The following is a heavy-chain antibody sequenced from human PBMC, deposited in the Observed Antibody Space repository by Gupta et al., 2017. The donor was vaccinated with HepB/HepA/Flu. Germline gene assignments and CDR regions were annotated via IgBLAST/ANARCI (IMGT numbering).Heavy chain of an antibody. CDR1: GGSISSGTYY. D-gene: IGHD1-26*01. CDR2: TYTTGST. CDR3: EREVRVGDFEY. J-gene: IGHJ4*02. V-gene: IGHV4-61*02. Sequence: QVQLQESGPGLVKPSQTLSLTCTVSGGSISSGTYYWSWIRQPAGKGLEWIGRTYTTGSTNYEPSLKSRVTISVNTYKNQWYMKLSSVTAADTSVEYCEREVRVGDFEYWGQGNLVTVSS.